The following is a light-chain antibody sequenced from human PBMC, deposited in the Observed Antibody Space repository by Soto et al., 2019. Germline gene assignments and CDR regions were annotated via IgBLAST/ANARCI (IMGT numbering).Light chain of an antibody. CDR1: STDVGGFNY. CDR3: TSYTSSSTGV. CDR2: EVT. V-gene: IGLV2-14*01. Sequence: QSALSQPASVSGSPGQSITISCAGTSTDVGGFNYVSWYQQHSGKAPKLLIYEVTNRPSGVSDRFSGSKYANTASLTISGLQTDDEADYYCTSYTSSSTGVFGGGTKLTVL. J-gene: IGLJ3*02.